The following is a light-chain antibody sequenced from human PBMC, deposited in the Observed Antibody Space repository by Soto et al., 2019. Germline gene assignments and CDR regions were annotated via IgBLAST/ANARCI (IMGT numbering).Light chain of an antibody. Sequence: DIQMTQSPSSLSASLGDRVTITCRASQSISNFLNWVQHKPGNAPKVLISAASTLQSGVPPRFSGNESGTDFTLTISSLQPEDSASYYCQQYYNSVLTFGGGTKVEIK. V-gene: IGKV1-39*01. CDR1: QSISNF. J-gene: IGKJ4*01. CDR2: AAS. CDR3: QQYYNSVLT.